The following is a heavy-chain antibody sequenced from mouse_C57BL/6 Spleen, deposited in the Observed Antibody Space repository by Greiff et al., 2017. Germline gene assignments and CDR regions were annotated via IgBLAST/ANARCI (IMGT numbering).Heavy chain of an antibody. CDR3: ARDSIYDYHYAMDY. Sequence: EVKLMESGPGLVKPSQSLSLTCSVTGYSITSGYYWNWIRQFPGNKLEWMGYISYDGSNNYNPSLKNRISITRDTSKNQFFLKLNSVTTEDTATYYCARDSIYDYHYAMDYWGQGTSVTVSS. V-gene: IGHV3-6*01. D-gene: IGHD2-4*01. CDR1: GYSITSGYY. J-gene: IGHJ4*01. CDR2: ISYDGSN.